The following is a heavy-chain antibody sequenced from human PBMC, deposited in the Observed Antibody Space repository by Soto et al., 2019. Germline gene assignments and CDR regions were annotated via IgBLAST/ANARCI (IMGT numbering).Heavy chain of an antibody. CDR1: GYTFTSYV. V-gene: IGHV1-18*01. Sequence: QVQLVQSGAEVKKPGASVKVSCKASGYTFTSYVSWVRQAPGQGLEWMGWISAYNGNTNYAQKLQGRVTMTTDTSTSTAYMEVRSLRSDDTAVYYCARGLAAAIYDYWGQGTLVTVSS. CDR3: ARGLAAAIYDY. CDR2: ISAYNGNT. J-gene: IGHJ4*02. D-gene: IGHD6-13*01.